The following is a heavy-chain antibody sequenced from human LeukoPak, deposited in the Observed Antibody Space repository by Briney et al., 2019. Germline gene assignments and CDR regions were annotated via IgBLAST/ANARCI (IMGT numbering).Heavy chain of an antibody. V-gene: IGHV3-30*18. CDR2: ISYDGSGK. D-gene: IGHD3-22*01. CDR1: EFSFSDSG. J-gene: IGHJ4*02. Sequence: VQPGRSLRLSCAASEFSFSDSGMHWVRQAPGKGLEWVAVISYDGSGKYYADSVKGRFTISRDNSKQTLYLQMNSLRAEDTAVYYCAKKGYYDGSGYYMYYFDHWGQGTLVTVSS. CDR3: AKKGYYDGSGYYMYYFDH.